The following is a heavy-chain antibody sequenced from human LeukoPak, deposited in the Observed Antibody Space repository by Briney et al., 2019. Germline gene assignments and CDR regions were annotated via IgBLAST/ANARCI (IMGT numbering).Heavy chain of an antibody. CDR2: FQYSGST. Sequence: SETLSLTCTVSGGSISNDYWSWIRQPPGKGLGWIGYFQYSGSTNYNPSLKSRVTISVDTSKNLCSLKMSSVTAADTAVYYCARAVGFGWFDPWGQGTLVTVSS. D-gene: IGHD3-10*01. V-gene: IGHV4-59*01. CDR3: ARAVGFGWFDP. J-gene: IGHJ5*02. CDR1: GGSISNDY.